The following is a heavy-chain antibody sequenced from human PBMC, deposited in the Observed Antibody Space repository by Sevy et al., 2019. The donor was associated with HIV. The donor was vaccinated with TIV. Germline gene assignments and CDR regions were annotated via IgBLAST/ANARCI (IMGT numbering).Heavy chain of an antibody. V-gene: IGHV3-23*01. CDR3: AGGDTPMITDLDY. J-gene: IGHJ4*02. D-gene: IGHD3-16*01. Sequence: GGSLRLSCAASGLNFNTNGMSWVRQAPGKGLEWVAGFTSGGATYYADSVKGRFTVSRDNSRNTLYLQLNSLRADDTAVFYCAGGDTPMITDLDYWGQGTLVTVSS. CDR2: FTSGGAT. CDR1: GLNFNTNG.